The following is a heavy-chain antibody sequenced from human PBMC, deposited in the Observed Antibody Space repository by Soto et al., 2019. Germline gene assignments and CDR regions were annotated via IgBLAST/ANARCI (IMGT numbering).Heavy chain of an antibody. J-gene: IGHJ6*02. D-gene: IGHD3-9*01. CDR3: ARCMYAILTRYPDGMDV. V-gene: IGHV5-51*01. CDR1: GYSFTSYW. CDR2: IYPGDSDT. Sequence: GECLKISGKGSGYSFTSYWIGWVRQMPGKGLEWMGIIYPGDSDTRYSPSFQGQVTISADKSISTAYLQWSSLKASDTAMYYCARCMYAILTRYPDGMDVWGPGTTVTVSS.